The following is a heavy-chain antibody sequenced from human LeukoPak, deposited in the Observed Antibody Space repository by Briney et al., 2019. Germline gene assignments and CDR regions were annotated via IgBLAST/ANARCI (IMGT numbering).Heavy chain of an antibody. CDR1: GGSISSYY. Sequence: PSETLSLTCTVSGGSISSYYWSWIRQPPGKGLEWIGEINHSGSTNYNPSLKSRVTISVDTSKNQFSLKLSSVTAVDTAVYYCARGHKRVWFGEGNWFDPWGQGTLVTVSS. CDR3: ARGHKRVWFGEGNWFDP. CDR2: INHSGST. J-gene: IGHJ5*02. D-gene: IGHD3-10*01. V-gene: IGHV4-34*01.